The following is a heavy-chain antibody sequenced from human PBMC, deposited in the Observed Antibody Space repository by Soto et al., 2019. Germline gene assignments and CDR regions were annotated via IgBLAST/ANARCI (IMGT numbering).Heavy chain of an antibody. J-gene: IGHJ4*02. CDR1: GFTFSSYG. Sequence: GGSLRLSCAASGFTFSSYGMHWVRQAPGKGLEWVAVISYDGSNKYYADSVKGRFTISRDNSKNTLYLQMNSLRAEDTAVYYCAKDRLGALPYYYDSSGPTRPFDYWGQGTLVTVSS. CDR3: AKDRLGALPYYYDSSGPTRPFDY. V-gene: IGHV3-30*18. D-gene: IGHD3-22*01. CDR2: ISYDGSNK.